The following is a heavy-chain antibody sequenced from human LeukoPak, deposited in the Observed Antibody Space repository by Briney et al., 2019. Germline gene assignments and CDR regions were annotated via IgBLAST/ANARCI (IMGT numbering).Heavy chain of an antibody. J-gene: IGHJ3*02. V-gene: IGHV3-23*01. D-gene: IGHD2-15*01. CDR2: ISGSGGST. CDR1: GFTFSSFSNFA. Sequence: GGSLRLSCAASGFTFSSFSNFAMSWVRQAPGEGLECVSVISGSGGSTYYADSVKGRFSIPRDNSKKTLYLQMNSLKTEDTAVYYCTTDQGVSVVAYGAFHIWGQGTMVTVSS. CDR3: TTDQGVSVVAYGAFHI.